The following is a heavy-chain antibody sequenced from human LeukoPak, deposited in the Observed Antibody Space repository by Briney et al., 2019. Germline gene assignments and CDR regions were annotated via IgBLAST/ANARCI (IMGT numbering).Heavy chain of an antibody. D-gene: IGHD3-22*01. CDR2: IYYSGST. Sequence: SQTLSLTCTVSGGSISSGDYFWSWIRQHPGKGLEWIGYIYYSGSTYYNPSLRSRVTISVDTSKNQFSLTVSSVTAADTAVYYCTRDVPRSSGYPDNWGQGTLVTVSS. V-gene: IGHV4-31*03. CDR3: TRDVPRSSGYPDN. J-gene: IGHJ4*02. CDR1: GGSISSGDYF.